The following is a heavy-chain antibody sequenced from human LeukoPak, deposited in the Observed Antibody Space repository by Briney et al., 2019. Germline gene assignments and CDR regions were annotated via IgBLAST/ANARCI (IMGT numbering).Heavy chain of an antibody. CDR1: GFNFSTYA. CDR2: ISYDGGSE. D-gene: IGHD3-10*01. V-gene: IGHV3-30*01. CDR3: ARDAHPVGSGMTLNWFDS. J-gene: IGHJ5*01. Sequence: GGSLRLSCAASGFNFSTYAMHWVRQAPGKGLEWVAVISYDGGSEYYLDSVEGRFTISRDNYKNTLYLQMNSLRPDDTAMFYFARDAHPVGSGMTLNWFDSGGEGTLVAVSA.